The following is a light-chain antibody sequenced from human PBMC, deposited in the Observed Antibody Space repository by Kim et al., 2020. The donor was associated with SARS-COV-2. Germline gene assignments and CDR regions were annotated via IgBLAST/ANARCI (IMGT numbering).Light chain of an antibody. CDR1: QDVSDY. CDR3: QQYDNTPFT. J-gene: IGKJ5*01. CDR2: DAA. V-gene: IGKV1-33*01. Sequence: GDRVTITCQASQDVSDYFNWYHQKPGEAPKVLIRDAANLESGVPSRFTRGGYGTEFSLTITSVQPEDMGTYYCQQYDNTPFTFGQGTRL.